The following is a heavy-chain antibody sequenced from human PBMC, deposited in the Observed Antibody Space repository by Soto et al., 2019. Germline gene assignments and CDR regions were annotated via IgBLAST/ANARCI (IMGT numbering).Heavy chain of an antibody. CDR1: GGSLSTGRHP. D-gene: IGHD6-13*01. CDR3: AARRSTSWYWFDP. CDR2: IYQSGST. Sequence: TLSLTCDVSGGSLSTGRHPLCRILQPPGKGLEWIGYIYQSGSTYYNPSLKSRVTISVDRSKNQFSLKLTSVTAADTAVYYCAARRSTSWYWFDPWGQGPLVTVS. J-gene: IGHJ5*02. V-gene: IGHV4-30-2*01.